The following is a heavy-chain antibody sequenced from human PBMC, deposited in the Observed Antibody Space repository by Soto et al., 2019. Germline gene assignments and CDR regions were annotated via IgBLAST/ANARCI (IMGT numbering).Heavy chain of an antibody. D-gene: IGHD6-6*01. CDR3: ARDRLRLVGSSSSYWRGTYYGMDV. Sequence: PSETLSLTCTVSGGSISSYYWSWIRQPPGKGLEWIGYIYYSGSTNYNPSLKSRVTISVDTSKNQFSLKLSSVTAADTAVYYCARDRLRLVGSSSSYWRGTYYGMDVWGQGTTVTVSS. J-gene: IGHJ6*02. CDR1: GGSISSYY. CDR2: IYYSGST. V-gene: IGHV4-59*01.